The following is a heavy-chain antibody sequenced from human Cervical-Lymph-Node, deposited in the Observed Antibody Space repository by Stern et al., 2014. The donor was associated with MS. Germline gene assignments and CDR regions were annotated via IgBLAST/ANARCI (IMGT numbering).Heavy chain of an antibody. J-gene: IGHJ4*02. V-gene: IGHV3-30*18. CDR1: GFTFSNYG. CDR2: ISYDADVK. Sequence: QMQLVQSGGGVVQPGTSLRLSCAVSGFTFSNYGMHWVRQAPGKGLEGVAVISYDADVKFYADSVKGRFTISRDTPKNTMYLQLNSLKVEDTAVYFCAKKSVGTTGTTTAFDYWGQGTLVTVSS. D-gene: IGHD1-1*01. CDR3: AKKSVGTTGTTTAFDY.